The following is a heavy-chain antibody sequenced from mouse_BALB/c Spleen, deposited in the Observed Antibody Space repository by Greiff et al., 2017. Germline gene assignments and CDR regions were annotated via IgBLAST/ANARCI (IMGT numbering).Heavy chain of an antibody. V-gene: IGHV1-19*01. CDR1: GYTFTDYY. CDR3: ARLAY. Sequence: EVQLQESGPELVKPGASVKMSCKASGYTFTDYYMDWVKQSHGESFEWIGRVNPYNGGTSYNQKIKGKATLTVDKSSSTAYMELNSLTSEDSAVYYCARLAYWGQGTLVTVSA. J-gene: IGHJ3*01. CDR2: VNPYNGGT.